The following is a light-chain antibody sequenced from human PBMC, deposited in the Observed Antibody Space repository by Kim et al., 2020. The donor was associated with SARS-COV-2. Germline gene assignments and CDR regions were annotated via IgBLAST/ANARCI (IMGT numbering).Light chain of an antibody. CDR3: CSYAGGSSG. V-gene: IGLV2-11*01. J-gene: IGLJ1*01. CDR1: SSDVGDDKY. Sequence: PGQAVTIACTGSSSDVGDDKYVCWYQQQPGKAPKLMIDDVSKRPAGVPDRVSGSKSGNTASLTVSGLQADDEADYYCCSYAGGSSGFGTGTKVTVL. CDR2: DVS.